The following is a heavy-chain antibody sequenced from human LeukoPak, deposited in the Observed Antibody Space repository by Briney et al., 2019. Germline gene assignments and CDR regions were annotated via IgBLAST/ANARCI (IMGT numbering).Heavy chain of an antibody. V-gene: IGHV4-61*02. CDR3: ARDLYYYDSSGSYGEDYFDY. J-gene: IGHJ4*02. CDR2: IYTSGST. CDR1: GGSISSGSYY. Sequence: SETLSLTCTVSGGSISSGSYYWSWIRQPAGKGLEWIGRIYTSGSTNYNPSLKSRVTISVDTSKNQFSLKLSSVTAADTAVYYCARDLYYYDSSGSYGEDYFDYWGQGTLVTVSS. D-gene: IGHD3-22*01.